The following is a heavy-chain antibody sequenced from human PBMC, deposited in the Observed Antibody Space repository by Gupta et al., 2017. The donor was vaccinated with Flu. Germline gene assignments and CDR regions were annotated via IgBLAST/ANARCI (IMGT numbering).Heavy chain of an antibody. D-gene: IGHD2-2*01. J-gene: IGHJ3*02. V-gene: IGHV1-69*01. CDR2: IIPSFVTP. Sequence: WVRQAPGQGLEWMGGIIPSFVTPNYAQKFQGRITISADESTSTVYMELTSLNSDDMAIYYCALDQISMDRNRDVFDIWGQGTLVTVSS. CDR3: ALDQISMDRNRDVFDI.